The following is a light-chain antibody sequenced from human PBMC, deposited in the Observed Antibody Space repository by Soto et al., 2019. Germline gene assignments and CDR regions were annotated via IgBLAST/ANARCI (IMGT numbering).Light chain of an antibody. V-gene: IGKV1-5*01. CDR1: QSIRTW. J-gene: IGKJ1*01. CDR2: DAS. CDR3: QQYNDWTLT. Sequence: DIQITQSPSTLSASVGDRVTITCRASQSIRTWLAWYAQKPGKAPKLLIYDASSLESGVLSRFGGGGAGTDFTRTISSLQSEDFALDYCQQYNDWTLTFGQGTKVDIK.